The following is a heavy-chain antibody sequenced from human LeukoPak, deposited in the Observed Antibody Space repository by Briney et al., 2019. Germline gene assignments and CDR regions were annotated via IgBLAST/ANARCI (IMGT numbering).Heavy chain of an antibody. V-gene: IGHV4-39*07. D-gene: IGHD3-10*01. CDR3: ARGLGGSGRKNYYYYMDV. Sequence: SETLSLTCTVSGGSISSSSYYWGWIRQPPGKGLEWLGSIYYSGSTNYNPSLKSRVTISVDTSKNQFSLKLSSVTAADTAVYYCARGLGGSGRKNYYYYMDVWGKGTTVTISS. J-gene: IGHJ6*03. CDR2: IYYSGST. CDR1: GGSISSSSYY.